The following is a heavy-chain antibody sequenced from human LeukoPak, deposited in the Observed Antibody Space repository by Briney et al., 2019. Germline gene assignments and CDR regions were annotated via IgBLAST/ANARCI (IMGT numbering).Heavy chain of an antibody. J-gene: IGHJ6*03. CDR3: ARDPYTVTSYYYYMDV. Sequence: PGGSLRLSCAASGFAFSGYWMSWVRQAPGKGLEWVANIKQDGSEKYYVDSVKGRFTISRDNAKNSLYLQMNSLRAEDTAVYYCARDPYTVTSYYYYMDVWGKGTTVTVSS. CDR2: IKQDGSEK. D-gene: IGHD4-17*01. CDR1: GFAFSGYW. V-gene: IGHV3-7*01.